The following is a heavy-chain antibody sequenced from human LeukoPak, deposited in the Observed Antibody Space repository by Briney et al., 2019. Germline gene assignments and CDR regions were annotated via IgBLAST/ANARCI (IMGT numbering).Heavy chain of an antibody. CDR3: ARGKRGYSYGYVDY. D-gene: IGHD5-18*01. Sequence: PSETLSLTLTVTGGSLSSYYWSWIRQPPGKGLEWIGYIYYSGSTNYNPSLKSRVTISVDTSKNQFSLKLSSVTAADTAVYYCARGKRGYSYGYVDYWGQGTLVTVSS. CDR2: IYYSGST. J-gene: IGHJ4*02. CDR1: GGSLSSYY. V-gene: IGHV4-59*01.